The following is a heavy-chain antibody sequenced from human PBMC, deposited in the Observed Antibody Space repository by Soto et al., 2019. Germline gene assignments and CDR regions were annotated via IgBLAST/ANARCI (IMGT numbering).Heavy chain of an antibody. CDR2: IYYSGST. Sequence: SETLSLTCTVSGGSISSYYWSWIRQPPGKGLEWIGYIYYSGSTNYNPSLKSRVTISVDTSKNQFSLKLSSVTAADTAVYYCARHEILEWLLGWFDPWGQGTLVTVSS. CDR3: ARHEILEWLLGWFDP. J-gene: IGHJ5*02. D-gene: IGHD3-3*01. V-gene: IGHV4-59*08. CDR1: GGSISSYY.